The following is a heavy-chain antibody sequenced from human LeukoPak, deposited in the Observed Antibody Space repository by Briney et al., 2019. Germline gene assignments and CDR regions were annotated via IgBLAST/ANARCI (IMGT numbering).Heavy chain of an antibody. V-gene: IGHV3-33*08. D-gene: IGHD3-10*01. CDR3: ARGAYGSDHDFDS. Sequence: PGGSLRLSCAASGFTFTNAWMSWVRQAPGKGLEWVAVIWNDGSNKYYADSVKGRFTISRDNSKRTLYLQMNGLRAEDTAVYYCARGAYGSDHDFDSWGQGTLVTVSS. CDR1: GFTFTNAW. CDR2: IWNDGSNK. J-gene: IGHJ4*02.